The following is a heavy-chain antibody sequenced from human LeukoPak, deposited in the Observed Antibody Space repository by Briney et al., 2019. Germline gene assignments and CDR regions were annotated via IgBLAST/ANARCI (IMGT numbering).Heavy chain of an antibody. D-gene: IGHD6-25*01. Sequence: GGSLRLSCAASGFTFSSYAMHWVRQAPGKGLEWVAVISYDGNEKYYADSVKGRFTISRANSKTTLYLQVNSLRVEDTALYYCARLASGPPDYWGQGTLVTVSS. V-gene: IGHV3-30-3*01. CDR1: GFTFSSYA. J-gene: IGHJ4*02. CDR3: ARLASGPPDY. CDR2: ISYDGNEK.